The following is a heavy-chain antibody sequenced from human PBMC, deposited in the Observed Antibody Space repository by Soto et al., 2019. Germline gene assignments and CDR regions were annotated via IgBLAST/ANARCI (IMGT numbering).Heavy chain of an antibody. Sequence: PGGSLRLSCAASEFTFTNAWMSWVRQAPGKGLEWVGRIKSKTAGGTTDYAAPVQGRFTTSRDESRNTLYLQMNNLKTEDTAVYYCTTDSADIVVVPATFGMDVWGQGTTVTVSS. V-gene: IGHV3-15*01. CDR2: IKSKTAGGTT. CDR3: TTDSADIVVVPATFGMDV. D-gene: IGHD2-2*01. J-gene: IGHJ6*02. CDR1: EFTFTNAW.